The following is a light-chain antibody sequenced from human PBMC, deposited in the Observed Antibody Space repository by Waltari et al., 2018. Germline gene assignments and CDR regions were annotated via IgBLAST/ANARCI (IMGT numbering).Light chain of an antibody. V-gene: IGLV3-10*01. Sequence: SYELTQPPAVSVSPGQTARITCSGSALPRKHAYWYHQKSGQVPLLVIYEDNRRPSGIPERLSGSSSGTKATLTITGAQADDEGDYYCYSTDSGGDHRGVFGGGTRLTVL. CDR1: ALPRKH. CDR2: EDN. J-gene: IGLJ3*02. CDR3: YSTDSGGDHRGV.